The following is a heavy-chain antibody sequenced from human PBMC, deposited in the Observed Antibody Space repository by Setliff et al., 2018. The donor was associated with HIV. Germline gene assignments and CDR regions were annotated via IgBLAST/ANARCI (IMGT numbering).Heavy chain of an antibody. Sequence: PSETLSLTCIASGASISSDTWSWIRQPPGKGLQWIGFIYNSEITNYNPSLKSRVTISLDMSKNQFSLKLTSVTAADTAVYYCARGGTNSNWFDPWGQGTLVTVSS. V-gene: IGHV4-59*01. CDR1: GASISSDT. D-gene: IGHD1-1*01. CDR3: ARGGTNSNWFDP. J-gene: IGHJ5*02. CDR2: IYNSEIT.